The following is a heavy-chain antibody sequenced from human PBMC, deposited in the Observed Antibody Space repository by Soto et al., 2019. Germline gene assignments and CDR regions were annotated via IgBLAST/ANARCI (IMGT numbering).Heavy chain of an antibody. Sequence: QVQLVQSGAEVKKPGSSVKVSCKASGGTFSSYAISWVRQAPGQGLEWMGGIIPIFGTANYAQKFQGRVTITADISTSTGYMGLSSLRSGDTSGYYCARGWGVGATTGWDWGQGTLVTVSS. CDR2: IIPIFGTA. D-gene: IGHD1-26*01. CDR1: GGTFSSYA. CDR3: ARGWGVGATTGWD. V-gene: IGHV1-69*06. J-gene: IGHJ4*02.